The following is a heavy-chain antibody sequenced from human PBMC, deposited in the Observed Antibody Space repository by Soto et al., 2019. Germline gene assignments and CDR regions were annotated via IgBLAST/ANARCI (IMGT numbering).Heavy chain of an antibody. J-gene: IGHJ5*02. V-gene: IGHV4-31*03. CDR1: GGFISSGDYY. CDR3: ASGRYSSSSNWFDP. D-gene: IGHD6-6*01. CDR2: IYYSGST. Sequence: QVQLQESGPGLVKPSQTLSLTCTVSGGFISSGDYYWSWIRQHPGKGLEWIGYIYYSGSTHYNPSLKSRVTMSVDTSETQFSLKLSSLTAADTAVYYCASGRYSSSSNWFDPWGQGTLVTVSS.